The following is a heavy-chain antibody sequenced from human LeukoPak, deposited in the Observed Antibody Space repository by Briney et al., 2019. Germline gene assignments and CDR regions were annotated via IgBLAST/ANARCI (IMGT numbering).Heavy chain of an antibody. Sequence: ASVQVSCKASEYTFTSYAMHWVRQAPGQRLEWMGWINAGNGNTKYSQKFQGRVTITRDTSASTAYMELSSLRSDDTAVYYCARDIEELWAAAESFDYWGQGTLVTVSS. CDR3: ARDIEELWAAAESFDY. V-gene: IGHV1-3*01. J-gene: IGHJ4*02. D-gene: IGHD6-13*01. CDR2: INAGNGNT. CDR1: EYTFTSYA.